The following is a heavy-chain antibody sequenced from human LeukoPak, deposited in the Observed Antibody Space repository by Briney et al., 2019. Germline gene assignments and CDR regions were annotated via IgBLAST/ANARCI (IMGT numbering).Heavy chain of an antibody. D-gene: IGHD5-24*01. CDR2: ITDSGRTI. CDR1: GFTFSTYE. J-gene: IGHJ6*03. Sequence: GGSLRLSCAASGFTFSTYEMNWVRQAPGKGLEWVSYITDSGRTIYYADSVKGRFTISRDNDKNSLYLQMNNLRAEDTAVYYCARDLWDGYNAYYYYMDVWGRGTTVTVSS. V-gene: IGHV3-48*03. CDR3: ARDLWDGYNAYYYYMDV.